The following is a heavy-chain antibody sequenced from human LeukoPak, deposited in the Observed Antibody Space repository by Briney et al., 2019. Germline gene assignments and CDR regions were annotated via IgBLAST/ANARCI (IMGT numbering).Heavy chain of an antibody. Sequence: GSVKVSCKASGYTFTGYYMHWVRQAPGQGLEWMGIINPSGGSTSYAQKFQGRVTMTRDMSTSTVYMELSSLRSEDTAVYYCARAATTNDYGDYWAFDIWGQGTMVTVSS. D-gene: IGHD4-17*01. CDR3: ARAATTNDYGDYWAFDI. V-gene: IGHV1-46*01. CDR1: GYTFTGYY. J-gene: IGHJ3*02. CDR2: INPSGGST.